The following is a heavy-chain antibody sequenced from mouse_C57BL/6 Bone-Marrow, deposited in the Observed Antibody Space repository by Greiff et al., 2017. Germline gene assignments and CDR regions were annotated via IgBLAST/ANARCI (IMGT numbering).Heavy chain of an antibody. Sequence: EVKVVESGGGLVKPGGSLKLSCAASGFTFSSYAMSWVRQTPEKRLEWVATISDGGSNTYYPDNVKGRFTISRDNAKNNLYLQMSHLKSEDTAMYYWARDRNWDGYYFDYWVRGTTPTVSS. J-gene: IGHJ2*01. D-gene: IGHD4-1*01. CDR2: ISDGGSNT. CDR3: ARDRNWDGYYFDY. V-gene: IGHV5-4*01. CDR1: GFTFSSYA.